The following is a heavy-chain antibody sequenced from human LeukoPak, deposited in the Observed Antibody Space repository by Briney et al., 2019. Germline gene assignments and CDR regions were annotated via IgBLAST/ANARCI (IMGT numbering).Heavy chain of an antibody. CDR3: ARGQRALGY. D-gene: IGHD3-16*01. CDR2: INHSGST. J-gene: IGHJ4*02. Sequence: SETLSLTCAVYGGSFSGYYWSWIRQPPGKGLGWIGEINHSGSTNYNPSLKSRVTISVDTSKNQFSLKLSSVTAADTAVYYCARGQRALGYWGQGTLVTVSS. CDR1: GGSFSGYY. V-gene: IGHV4-34*01.